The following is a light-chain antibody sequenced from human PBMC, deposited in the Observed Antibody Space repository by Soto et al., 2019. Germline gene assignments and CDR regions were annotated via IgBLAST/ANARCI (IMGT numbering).Light chain of an antibody. CDR3: QSYDTSLSGHV. V-gene: IGLV1-40*01. CDR1: GSNIGGGYD. J-gene: IGLJ1*01. Sequence: QSVLTQPPSVSGAPGQRVTISCTGSGSNIGGGYDIHWYQQVPGTAPKPLIYANTNRASGVPDRFSGSKSGTSASLAITGLQAEDEADYYCQSYDTSLSGHVFGPGTKLPVL. CDR2: ANT.